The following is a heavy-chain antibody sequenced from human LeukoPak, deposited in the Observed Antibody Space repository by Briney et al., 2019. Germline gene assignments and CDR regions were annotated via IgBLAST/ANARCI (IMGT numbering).Heavy chain of an antibody. Sequence: HPGGSLRLSCAVSGFTFSSYSMNWVRQAPGKGLEWVAVISSDGNNKYYADSVKGRFTISRDNAKNSLYLQMNSLRAEDTAVYYCARDTSGSYLDYWGQGTLVTVSS. CDR1: GFTFSSYS. CDR2: ISSDGNNK. D-gene: IGHD1-26*01. CDR3: ARDTSGSYLDY. V-gene: IGHV3-30*03. J-gene: IGHJ4*02.